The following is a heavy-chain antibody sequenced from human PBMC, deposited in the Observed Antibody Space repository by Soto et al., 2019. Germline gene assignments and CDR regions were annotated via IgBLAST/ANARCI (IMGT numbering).Heavy chain of an antibody. CDR2: INPNSGST. J-gene: IGHJ6*02. D-gene: IGHD2-2*01. CDR1: GYTVTSYY. V-gene: IGHV1-46*01. Sequence: ASVKVSCKASGYTVTSYYMHWVRQAPGQGLEWMGIINPNSGSTTYAQKFQGRVTMTRDTSTSTVYMELTSLTSGDTAVYYCARAGIAYCSSTTCYLYYYAMDVWGQGTTVTVSS. CDR3: ARAGIAYCSSTTCYLYYYAMDV.